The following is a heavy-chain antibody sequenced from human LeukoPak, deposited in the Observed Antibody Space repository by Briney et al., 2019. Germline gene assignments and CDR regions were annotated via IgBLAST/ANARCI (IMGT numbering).Heavy chain of an antibody. D-gene: IGHD3-16*02. CDR2: IYYSGST. CDR3: ARETYDYVWGSYRHAFDI. V-gene: IGHV4-39*07. Sequence: SETLSLTCPVSGGSISSSIHYWPWLRQPPGKGLDWIASIYYSGSTYYNPALKSRSTISLDRSKNQFFLKLSSVTAADTAVYYCARETYDYVWGSYRHAFDIWGQGTMVTVSS. CDR1: GGSISSSIHY. J-gene: IGHJ3*02.